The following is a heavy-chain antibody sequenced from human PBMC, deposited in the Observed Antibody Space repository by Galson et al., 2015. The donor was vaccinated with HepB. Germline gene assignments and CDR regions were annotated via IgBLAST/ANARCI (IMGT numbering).Heavy chain of an antibody. Sequence: SLRLSCAASGFTFSSYWMSWVRQAPGKGLEWVANIKQDGSEKYYVDSVKGRFTISRDNAKNSLYLQMNSLRAEDTAVYYCARGSGGLRWFNEGWYFDLWGRGTLVTVSS. V-gene: IGHV3-7*03. CDR1: GFTFSSYW. D-gene: IGHD4-23*01. J-gene: IGHJ2*01. CDR2: IKQDGSEK. CDR3: ARGSGGLRWFNEGWYFDL.